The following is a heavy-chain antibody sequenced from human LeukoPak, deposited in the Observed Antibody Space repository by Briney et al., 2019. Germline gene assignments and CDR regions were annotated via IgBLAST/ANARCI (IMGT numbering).Heavy chain of an antibody. CDR3: ARTLYSGNSYYMDV. J-gene: IGHJ6*03. CDR1: GFTFSSYS. V-gene: IGHV3-48*01. CDR2: ISSSSSTI. Sequence: GGSLRLSCAASGFTFSSYSMNWVRQAPGKGLEWVSYISSSSSTIYNADSVKGRFTISRDNAKNSLYLQMYSLGAEDTAVYYCARTLYSGNSYYMDVWGKGTTVTVSS. D-gene: IGHD1-26*01.